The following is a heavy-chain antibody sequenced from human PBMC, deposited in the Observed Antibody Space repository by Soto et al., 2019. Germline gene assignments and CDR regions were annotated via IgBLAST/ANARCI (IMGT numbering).Heavy chain of an antibody. J-gene: IGHJ4*02. CDR3: VRQPYGAYRYFFDN. Sequence: PSETPSLSCRVSNGSDRSRLFSLGWIHQPHGKRPQWIGVIYFSGITSYNPSLKSRVTISVDTSNNQFSLELSSVTATDTAVYYCVRQPYGAYRYFFDNWGQGTPVTVSS. CDR2: IYFSGIT. CDR1: NGSDRSRLFS. D-gene: IGHD5-18*01. V-gene: IGHV4-39*01.